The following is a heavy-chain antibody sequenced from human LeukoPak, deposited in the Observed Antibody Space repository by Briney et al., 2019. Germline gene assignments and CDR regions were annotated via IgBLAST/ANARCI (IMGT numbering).Heavy chain of an antibody. Sequence: PGGSLRLSCAASGFTFSSYWMHWVRQAPGKGLVWVSRINSDGSTTNYADSVKGRFTISRDNAKNTLYLQMNSLRAEDTAMYYCARRSSGSSPFYFDYWGQGTLVTVSS. CDR1: GFTFSSYW. D-gene: IGHD1-26*01. J-gene: IGHJ4*02. CDR3: ARRSSGSSPFYFDY. CDR2: INSDGSTT. V-gene: IGHV3-74*01.